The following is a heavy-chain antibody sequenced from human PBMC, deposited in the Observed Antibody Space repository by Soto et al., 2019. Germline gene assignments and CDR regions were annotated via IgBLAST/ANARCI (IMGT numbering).Heavy chain of an antibody. CDR3: ARKDKSRYFNWFDP. J-gene: IGHJ5*02. Sequence: LKISCRTSGYKFTSYWIAWGRQMPGKGLEWMGIIFPSDSDTRYSPSFQGQVTISADRSTSTVFLQWASLKASDTAVYFCARKDKSRYFNWFDPWGQGTLVTVSS. V-gene: IGHV5-51*01. D-gene: IGHD3-16*02. CDR2: IFPSDSDT. CDR1: GYKFTSYW.